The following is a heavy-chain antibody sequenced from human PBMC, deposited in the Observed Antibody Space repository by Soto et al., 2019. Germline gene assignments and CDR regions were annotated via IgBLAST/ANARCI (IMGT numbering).Heavy chain of an antibody. J-gene: IGHJ4*02. CDR1: GASLSRGGYY. Sequence: QVQLQEAGPGLVEASQTLSLTCAASGASLSRGGYYWSWIRQHPGKGPDWIGNIYYSGSTDYNPTLKSRVKISLDTSNNQFSLRLNSVTAADTAVYFCAREGSYHYFDFWGQGTLVTVSS. D-gene: IGHD1-26*01. CDR2: IYYSGST. V-gene: IGHV4-31*11. CDR3: AREGSYHYFDF.